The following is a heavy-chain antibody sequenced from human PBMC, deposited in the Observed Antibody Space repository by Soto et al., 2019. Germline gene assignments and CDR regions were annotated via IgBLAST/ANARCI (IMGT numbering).Heavy chain of an antibody. CDR1: GGTFSSDA. V-gene: IGHV1-69*13. CDR3: ARTVGGSGYEFDY. Sequence: SVKVSCKASGGTFSSDAISWVRQAPGQGLEWMGGIIPIFGTANYAQKFQGRVTITADESTSTAYMELSSLRSEDTAVYYCARTVGGSGYEFDYWGQGTLVTVSS. J-gene: IGHJ4*02. D-gene: IGHD3-22*01. CDR2: IIPIFGTA.